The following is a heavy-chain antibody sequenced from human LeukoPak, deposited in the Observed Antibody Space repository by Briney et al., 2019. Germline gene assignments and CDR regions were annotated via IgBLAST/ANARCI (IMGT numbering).Heavy chain of an antibody. D-gene: IGHD5-18*01. J-gene: IGHJ4*02. CDR3: VRGVGVDTAMDYDY. CDR1: GGSFSGYY. Sequence: SETLSLTCAVYGGSFSGYYWSWIRQPPGKGLEWIGYIYHSGSTYYNPSLKSRVTISVDRSKNQFSLKLSSVTAADTAVYYCVRGVGVDTAMDYDYWGQGTLVTVSS. V-gene: IGHV4-34*01. CDR2: IYHSGST.